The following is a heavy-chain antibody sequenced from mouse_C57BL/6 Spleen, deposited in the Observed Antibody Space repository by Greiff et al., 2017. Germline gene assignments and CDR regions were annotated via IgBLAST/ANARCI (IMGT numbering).Heavy chain of an antibody. V-gene: IGHV5-12*01. CDR3: ARQIYYGNPRYFDV. CDR1: GFTFSDYY. J-gene: IGHJ1*03. D-gene: IGHD2-1*01. CDR2: ISNGGGST. Sequence: EVQLVESGGGLVQPGGSLKLSCAASGFTFSDYYMYWVRQTPEKRLEWVAYISNGGGSTYYPDTVKGRFTISRDNAKNTLYLQMSRLKSEDTAMYYCARQIYYGNPRYFDVWGTGTTVTVSS.